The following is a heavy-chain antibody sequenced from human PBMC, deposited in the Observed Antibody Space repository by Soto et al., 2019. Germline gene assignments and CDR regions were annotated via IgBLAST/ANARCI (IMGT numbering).Heavy chain of an antibody. CDR2: VHSSGGT. CDR3: ARARYFATVHRQWWYFDL. D-gene: IGHD3-10*01. J-gene: IGHJ2*01. Sequence: SSETLSLTCTVSGASLGSPDYFWGWIRQPPGKGPEYIASVHSSGGTYFSASLKTRVTIALDTPANKFSLKLTSVTAADTASYYCARARYFATVHRQWWYFDLWGRGTLVTVSS. CDR1: GASLGSPDYF. V-gene: IGHV4-39*01.